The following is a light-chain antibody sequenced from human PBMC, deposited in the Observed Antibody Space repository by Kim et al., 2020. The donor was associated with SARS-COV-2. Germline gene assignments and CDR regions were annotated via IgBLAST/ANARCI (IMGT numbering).Light chain of an antibody. V-gene: IGKV3-15*01. CDR1: QSVSSN. Sequence: EIVMTQSPATVSVSPGGRATLSCRASQSVSSNLAWYQQKPGQAPRLVIHGASSRATGIPARFSGSGSGTEFTLTISSLQSEDFAVYYCQQYSNRPLTFGGGTKVDIK. CDR3: QQYSNRPLT. J-gene: IGKJ4*01. CDR2: GAS.